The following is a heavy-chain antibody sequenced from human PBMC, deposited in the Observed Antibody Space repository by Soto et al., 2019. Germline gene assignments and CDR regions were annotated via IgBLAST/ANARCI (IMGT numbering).Heavy chain of an antibody. D-gene: IGHD3-9*01. J-gene: IGHJ4*02. Sequence: ASVKVSCKASGGTFSSYAISWVRQAPGQGLEWMGGIIPIFGTANYAQKFQGRVTITADESTSTAYMELSSLRSEDTAVYYCARDRTSEWYYDILTGYYPHGATFDYWGQGTLVTVSS. CDR1: GGTFSSYA. CDR2: IIPIFGTA. CDR3: ARDRTSEWYYDILTGYYPHGATFDY. V-gene: IGHV1-69*13.